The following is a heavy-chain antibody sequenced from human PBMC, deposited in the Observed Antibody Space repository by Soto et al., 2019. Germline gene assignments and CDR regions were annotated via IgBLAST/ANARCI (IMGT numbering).Heavy chain of an antibody. CDR3: ARARYCSGGSCYSPWYYYYYMDV. J-gene: IGHJ6*03. CDR2: IYYSGST. CDR1: GGSISSYY. V-gene: IGHV4-59*01. Sequence: SETLSLTCTVSGGSISSYYWSWIRQPPGKGLEWIGYIYYSGSTNYNPSLKSRVTISVDTSKDQFSLKLSSVTAADTAVYYCARARYCSGGSCYSPWYYYYYMDVWGKGTTVTVSS. D-gene: IGHD2-15*01.